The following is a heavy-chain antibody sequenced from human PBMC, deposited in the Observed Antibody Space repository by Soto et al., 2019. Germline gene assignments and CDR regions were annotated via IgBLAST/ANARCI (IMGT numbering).Heavy chain of an antibody. CDR3: ARGLHSGDAFDY. CDR1: GGSISSGDYY. D-gene: IGHD3-16*01. V-gene: IGHV4-30-4*01. J-gene: IGHJ4*02. CDR2: IYYSGST. Sequence: QVQLQESGPGLVKPSQTLSLICTVSGGSISSGDYYWSWVRQPPGKGLEWIGYIYYSGSTYYNPSLKSRVTISVDTSKNQFSLKLSSVTAADTAVYYCARGLHSGDAFDYWGQGTLVTVSS.